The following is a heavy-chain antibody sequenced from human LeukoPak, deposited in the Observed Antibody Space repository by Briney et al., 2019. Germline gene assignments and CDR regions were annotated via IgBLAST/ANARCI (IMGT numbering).Heavy chain of an antibody. CDR1: GFTFDDYA. CDR3: AKDPMDV. CDR2: ISWNSGSI. Sequence: GRSLRLSCAASGFTFDDYAMHWVRQAPGKGLEWVSGISWNSGSIGYADSVKGRFTISRDNAKNSLYLQMNSLRAEDTALYYRAKDPMDVWGKGTMVTVSS. J-gene: IGHJ6*04. V-gene: IGHV3-9*01.